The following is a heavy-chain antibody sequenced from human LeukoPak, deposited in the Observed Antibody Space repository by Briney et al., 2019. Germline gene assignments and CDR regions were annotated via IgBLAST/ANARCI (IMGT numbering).Heavy chain of an antibody. CDR2: INPNSGGT. D-gene: IGHD4-17*01. CDR1: GYTFTGYY. CDR3: ARDDTVTTSFAWGGRSYYFDY. V-gene: IGHV1-2*02. J-gene: IGHJ4*02. Sequence: GASVKVSCKASGYTFTGYYMHWVRQAPGQGLEWMGWINPNSGGTNDAQKFKGRVTMTRDTSISTAYMELSRLRSDDTAVYYCARDDTVTTSFAWGGRSYYFDYWGQGTLVTVSS.